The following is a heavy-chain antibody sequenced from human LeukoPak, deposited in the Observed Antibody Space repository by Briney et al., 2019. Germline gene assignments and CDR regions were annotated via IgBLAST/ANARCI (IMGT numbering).Heavy chain of an antibody. CDR2: SYYSGST. CDR1: GGSISSSSYY. D-gene: IGHD5-18*01. CDR3: ARRGYSYGQFGY. J-gene: IGHJ4*02. V-gene: IGHV4-39*01. Sequence: SETLSLTCTVSGGSISSSSYYWGWIRQPPGKGLEWIGSSYYSGSTYYNPSLKSRVTISVDTSKNQFSLKLSSVTAADTAVYYCARRGYSYGQFGYWGQGTLVTVSS.